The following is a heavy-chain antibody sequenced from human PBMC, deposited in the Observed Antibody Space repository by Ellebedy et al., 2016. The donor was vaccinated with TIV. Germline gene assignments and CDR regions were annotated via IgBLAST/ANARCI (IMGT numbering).Heavy chain of an antibody. D-gene: IGHD3-10*01. CDR3: ARDGLVRGVTPPDY. CDR2: TYYSGST. Sequence: MPGGSLRLSCSVSGGSISSRSYYWGWIRQPPGKGLEWIGNTYYSGSTYYNPSLKSRVTISVDTSKNQISLKLSSVTAADTAVYFCARDGLVRGVTPPDYWGQGTLVTVSS. V-gene: IGHV4-39*07. CDR1: GGSISSRSYY. J-gene: IGHJ4*02.